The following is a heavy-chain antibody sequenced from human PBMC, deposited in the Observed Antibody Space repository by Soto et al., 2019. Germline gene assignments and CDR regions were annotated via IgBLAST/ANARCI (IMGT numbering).Heavy chain of an antibody. Sequence: EVPLVESGGGLVRPGGSLRLSCVASRSAFRSYSISWVRQAPGKGLEWVSSISVSSSYLYYAASVKGRFIISRDNDATSVYLQMKNLRAEDTAVYYCATIQSSGPRWGMEVWGQGTTVIVSS. CDR1: RSAFRSYS. D-gene: IGHD6-19*01. V-gene: IGHV3-21*01. J-gene: IGHJ6*02. CDR2: ISVSSSYL. CDR3: ATIQSSGPRWGMEV.